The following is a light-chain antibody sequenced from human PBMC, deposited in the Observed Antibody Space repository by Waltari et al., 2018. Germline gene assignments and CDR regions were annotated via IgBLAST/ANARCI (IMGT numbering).Light chain of an antibody. J-gene: IGKJ1*01. Sequence: DIVMTQTPLSLSVTPGQPASLSCKSSQSLLHSDGKTYLYWYLQKPGQSPQLLIYEVSGRFSGVPGRFSGSGSGTDFTLKISRVEAEDVGVYYCMQGIHLLPPGTFGQGTKVEIK. CDR3: MQGIHLLPPGT. V-gene: IGKV2-29*03. CDR2: EVS. CDR1: QSLLHSDGKTY.